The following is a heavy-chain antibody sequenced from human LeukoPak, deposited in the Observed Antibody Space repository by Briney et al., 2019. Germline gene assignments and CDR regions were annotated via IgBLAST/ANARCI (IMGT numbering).Heavy chain of an antibody. CDR2: IYPSGSDI. CDR3: ARSVPPWLGDH. CDR1: GYSFTNYW. D-gene: IGHD5-18*01. J-gene: IGHJ5*02. Sequence: GESLKISCKGSGYSFTNYWIGWVRQMPGKGLEWMGIIYPSGSDIRYSPSFQGQVTISADKSISTAYLQWRSLRSSDTAIYYCARSVPPWLGDHWGQGTLVTVSS. V-gene: IGHV5-51*01.